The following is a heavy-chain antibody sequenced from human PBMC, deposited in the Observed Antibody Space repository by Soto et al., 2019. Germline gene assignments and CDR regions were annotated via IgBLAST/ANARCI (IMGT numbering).Heavy chain of an antibody. D-gene: IGHD1-26*01. CDR1: GGSISNSRYC. Sequence: SETLSLTCTVSGGSISNSRYCWGWIRQPPGKGLEWIGSLYYSGSTYYNPSLKSRVTISVDMSKNKFSLKLSFVTAADTAVYYCARAPYSGSYGYYFDYWGQGTLVTVSS. J-gene: IGHJ4*02. CDR3: ARAPYSGSYGYYFDY. V-gene: IGHV4-39*01. CDR2: LYYSGST.